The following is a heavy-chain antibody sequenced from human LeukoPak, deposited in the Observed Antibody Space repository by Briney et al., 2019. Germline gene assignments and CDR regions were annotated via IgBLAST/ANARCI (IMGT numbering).Heavy chain of an antibody. D-gene: IGHD3-10*01. Sequence: PSETLSLTCTVSGGSISSSSYYWGWIRQPPGKGLEWIGSIYYSGSTYYNPSLKSRVTISVDTSKNQFSLKLSSVTAADTAVYYCARHAPEYYRSGGYLDYWGQGTLVTVSS. CDR1: GGSISSSSYY. J-gene: IGHJ4*02. CDR2: IYYSGST. CDR3: ARHAPEYYRSGGYLDY. V-gene: IGHV4-39*01.